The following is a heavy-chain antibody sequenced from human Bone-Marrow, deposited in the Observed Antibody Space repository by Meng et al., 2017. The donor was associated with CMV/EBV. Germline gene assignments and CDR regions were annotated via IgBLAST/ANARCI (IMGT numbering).Heavy chain of an antibody. Sequence: FTFRSYGMHWVRQAPGKGLEWVAVISYDGSNKYLADSVKGRFTISRDNPKNTMFLQMDSLGADDTAMYYCAKAVPGFCTSSKCPTPDYWGQGTLVTVSS. J-gene: IGHJ4*02. CDR2: ISYDGSNK. CDR1: FTFRSYG. CDR3: AKAVPGFCTSSKCPTPDY. D-gene: IGHD2-2*01. V-gene: IGHV3-30*18.